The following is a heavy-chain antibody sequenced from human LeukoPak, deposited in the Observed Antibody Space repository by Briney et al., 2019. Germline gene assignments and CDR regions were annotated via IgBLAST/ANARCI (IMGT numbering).Heavy chain of an antibody. D-gene: IGHD3-22*01. CDR3: ARGLGHDSSGWSLYYYYGMDV. Sequence: GGSLRLSCAASGFTFSSYEMNWARQAPGKGLEWVSYISSSGSTIYYADSVKGRFTISRDNAKNSLYLQMNSLRAEDTAVYYCARGLGHDSSGWSLYYYYGMDVWGQGTTVTVSS. CDR1: GFTFSSYE. V-gene: IGHV3-48*03. CDR2: ISSSGSTI. J-gene: IGHJ6*02.